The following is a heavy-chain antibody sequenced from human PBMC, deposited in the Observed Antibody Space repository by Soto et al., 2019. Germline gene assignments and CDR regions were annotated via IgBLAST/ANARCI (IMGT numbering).Heavy chain of an antibody. Sequence: ASVKVSCKASGYTFTSYAMHWVRQAPGQRLEWMGWINAGNGNTKYSQKFQGRVTVTRDTSATTAYMELSSLTSEDTAVYYCARVQSGESWGYYFDYWGQGALVTVSS. J-gene: IGHJ4*02. D-gene: IGHD3-10*01. CDR2: INAGNGNT. CDR3: ARVQSGESWGYYFDY. V-gene: IGHV1-3*01. CDR1: GYTFTSYA.